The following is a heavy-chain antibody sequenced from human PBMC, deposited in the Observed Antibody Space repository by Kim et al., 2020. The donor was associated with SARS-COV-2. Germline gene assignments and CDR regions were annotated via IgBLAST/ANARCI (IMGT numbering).Heavy chain of an antibody. CDR3: AKDWLYVSGRGYFDS. Sequence: GGSLRLSCAASGFTFSDHAMSWVRRAPGKGLEWVSGIRGSITDTKYADSVRGRFTISRDNSKNTLYLQMDSLRVEDTAVYYCAKDWLYVSGRGYFDSGGQGVLDTVSS. CDR1: GFTFSDHA. V-gene: IGHV3-23*01. J-gene: IGHJ4*02. D-gene: IGHD3-10*01. CDR2: IRGSITDT.